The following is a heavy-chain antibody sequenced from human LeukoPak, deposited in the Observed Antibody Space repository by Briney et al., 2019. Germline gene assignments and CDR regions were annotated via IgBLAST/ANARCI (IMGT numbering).Heavy chain of an antibody. J-gene: IGHJ4*02. Sequence: PSETLSLTCAVYGGSFGGYYWSWIRQPPGKGLEWIGEINHSGSTNYNPSLKSRVTISVDRSKNQFSLKLRSVTAADTAVYYCARVTGYMIEDYFDSWGQGTLVTVSS. V-gene: IGHV4-34*01. CDR3: ARVTGYMIEDYFDS. CDR1: GGSFGGYY. D-gene: IGHD3-22*01. CDR2: INHSGST.